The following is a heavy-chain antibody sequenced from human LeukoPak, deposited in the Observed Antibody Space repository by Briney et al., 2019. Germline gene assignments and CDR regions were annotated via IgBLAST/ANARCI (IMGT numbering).Heavy chain of an antibody. CDR1: AGTFSSYA. CDR3: ARVHYYGSGSSNWFDP. J-gene: IGHJ5*02. D-gene: IGHD3-10*01. CDR2: IIPIFGTA. V-gene: IGHV1-69*05. Sequence: SVKVSCKASAGTFSSYAISWVRQAPGQGPEWMGGIIPIFGTANYAQKFQGRVTITTDESTSTAYMELSSLRSEDTAVYYCARVHYYGSGSSNWFDPWGQGTLVTVSS.